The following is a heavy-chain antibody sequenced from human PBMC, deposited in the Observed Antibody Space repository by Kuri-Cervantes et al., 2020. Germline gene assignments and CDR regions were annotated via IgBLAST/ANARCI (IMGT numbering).Heavy chain of an antibody. CDR1: GFSHSTCGAG. J-gene: IGHJ4*02. V-gene: IGHV2-5*02. CDR3: AHRYDYGYYRDSLDY. CDR2: MYWDGDK. D-gene: IGHD4-17*01. Sequence: SSPTLVKPAQTLTLTCTFTGFSHSTCGAGVGWIRRPPGKALEWLGLMYWDGDKRYSPSLKSRLTITKDISKNLVVLTMTNMDPEDTATYYCAHRYDYGYYRDSLDYWGQGTLVTVSS.